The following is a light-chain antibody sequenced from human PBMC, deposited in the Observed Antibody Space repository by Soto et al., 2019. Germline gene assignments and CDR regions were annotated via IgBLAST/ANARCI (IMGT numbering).Light chain of an antibody. CDR3: QQYGSSRT. CDR2: GAS. V-gene: IGKV3-20*01. CDR1: QSVSSDY. Sequence: EIVLTQSPGTLSLSPGERATLSCRASQSVSSDYLAWYQHKPGQAPRLLIYGASSRATGIPARFSCGGSGTDFPLTISRLEHEDFAAYYCQQYGSSRTFGLGTKVDIK. J-gene: IGKJ1*01.